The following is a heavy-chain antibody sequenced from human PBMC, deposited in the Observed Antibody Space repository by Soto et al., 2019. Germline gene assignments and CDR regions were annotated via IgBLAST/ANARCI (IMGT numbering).Heavy chain of an antibody. J-gene: IGHJ4*02. CDR3: ARANPGGYDLGYYFDY. D-gene: IGHD5-12*01. CDR1: GGSISSYY. Sequence: SQTLSLTCTVSGGSISSYYWSWIRQPPGKGLEWIGYIYYSGSTNYNPSLKSRVTISVDTSKNQFSLKLSSVTAADTAVYYCARANPGGYDLGYYFDYWGQGTLVTVSS. V-gene: IGHV4-59*01. CDR2: IYYSGST.